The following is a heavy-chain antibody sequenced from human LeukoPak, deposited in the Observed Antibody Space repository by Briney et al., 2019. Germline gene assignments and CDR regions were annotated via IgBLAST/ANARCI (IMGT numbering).Heavy chain of an antibody. CDR1: GLTFSRDW. J-gene: IGHJ4*02. D-gene: IGHD6-19*01. V-gene: IGHV3-7*01. Sequence: PGRSLRLSCAASGLTFSRDWMGWVRQAPGKGLEWVANIRQDGGETYYGDSVKGRFIISRDNAKNSLFLQMNRLRAEDTAVYYCARGMYSSGRYSDYWGQGTLVTVSS. CDR2: IRQDGGET. CDR3: ARGMYSSGRYSDY.